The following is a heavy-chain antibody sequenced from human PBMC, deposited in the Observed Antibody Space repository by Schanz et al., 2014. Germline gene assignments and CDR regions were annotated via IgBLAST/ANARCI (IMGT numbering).Heavy chain of an antibody. Sequence: QVQLVQSGAEVKKPGSSVKVSCKASGGTFSSFAIFWVRQAPEQGLEWMGTIIPILDITNYAQKFQGRVTITADKSTSTAYMELSNLRSEDTAVYYCARAGQDYSDSSGYATYYFGNWGQGTLVTVSS. D-gene: IGHD3-22*01. V-gene: IGHV1-69*04. CDR3: ARAGQDYSDSSGYATYYFGN. J-gene: IGHJ4*02. CDR1: GGTFSSFA. CDR2: IIPILDIT.